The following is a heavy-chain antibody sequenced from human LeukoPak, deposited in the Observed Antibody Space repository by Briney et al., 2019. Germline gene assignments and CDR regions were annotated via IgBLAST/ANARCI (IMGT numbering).Heavy chain of an antibody. J-gene: IGHJ3*01. V-gene: IGHV3-30*03. Sequence: GGSLRLSCAASGFTFSSYGMHWVRQAPGKGLEWVAVISYDGSNKYYADSVKGRFTISRDNSKNTLYLQMNSLRAEDTAQYYCARDRSYYETSAWYDAFDVWGQGTMVTVSS. CDR1: GFTFSSYG. CDR3: ARDRSYYETSAWYDAFDV. D-gene: IGHD3-22*01. CDR2: ISYDGSNK.